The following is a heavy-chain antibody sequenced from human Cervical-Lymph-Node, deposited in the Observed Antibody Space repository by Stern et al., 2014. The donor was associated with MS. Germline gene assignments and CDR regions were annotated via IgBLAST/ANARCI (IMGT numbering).Heavy chain of an antibody. CDR1: GFTFSSYA. V-gene: IGHV3-23*04. CDR3: AKSTVTSLSDY. CDR2: ISGSGGST. J-gene: IGHJ4*02. Sequence: EVQLVQSGGGVEQPGGSPRLSCAASGFTFSSYAMSWVRQAPGKGLEWVSGISGSGGSTYYAHSVKGRVTISRANSKNTLYLQMNSLRAEDTAVYYCAKSTVTSLSDYWGQGTLVTVSS. D-gene: IGHD4-17*01.